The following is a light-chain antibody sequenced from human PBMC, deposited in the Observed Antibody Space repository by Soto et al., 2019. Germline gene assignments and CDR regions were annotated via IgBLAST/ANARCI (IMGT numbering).Light chain of an antibody. J-gene: IGLJ1*01. CDR1: SSDVGGHNH. CDR3: KSYAGSNTYV. V-gene: IGLV2-14*01. Sequence: SALTQPASVSGSPGQSITISCTGSSSDVGGHNHVSWYQQHPGKAPKLIIYEVGNRPSGVSNRFSGSKSGNTASLTISGFQAEDEADYFCKSYAGSNTYVFGSGTKVTVL. CDR2: EVG.